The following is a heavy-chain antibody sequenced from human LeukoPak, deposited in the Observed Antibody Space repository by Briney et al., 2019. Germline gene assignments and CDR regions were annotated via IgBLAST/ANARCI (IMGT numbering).Heavy chain of an antibody. V-gene: IGHV4-39*01. CDR3: ARHYDYYDSSGSDY. CDR2: IYYGGST. CDR1: GGSISSSSYY. Sequence: SETLSLTCTVSGGSISSSSYYWGWIRQPPGKGLEWLGSIYYGGSTYYNPSLKSRVTISVDTSKNQFSLKLSSVTAADTAVYYCARHYDYYDSSGSDYWGQGTLVTVSS. D-gene: IGHD3-22*01. J-gene: IGHJ4*02.